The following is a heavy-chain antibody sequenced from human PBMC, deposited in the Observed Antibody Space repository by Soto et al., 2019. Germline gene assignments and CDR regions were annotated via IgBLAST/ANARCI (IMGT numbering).Heavy chain of an antibody. Sequence: QVQLVQSGAEVKKPGSSVKVSCKASGGTFSSYAISWVRQAPGQGLEWMGGIIPIFGTANYAQKFQGRVTITADESTSTAYMELSSLRSEDTAVYYCARSPTPYRKGRAAEYFQHWGQGTLVTVSS. J-gene: IGHJ1*01. CDR2: IIPIFGTA. CDR1: GGTFSSYA. CDR3: ARSPTPYRKGRAAEYFQH. V-gene: IGHV1-69*12.